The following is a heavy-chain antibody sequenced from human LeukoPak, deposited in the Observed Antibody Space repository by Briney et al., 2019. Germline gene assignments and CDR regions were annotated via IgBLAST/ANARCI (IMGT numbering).Heavy chain of an antibody. Sequence: PGGSLRLSCAASGFTFSSYAMSWVRQAPGKGLEWVSAISGSGGSTYYADSVKGRFTISRDNSKNTLYLQMNSLRAEDTAVYYCAKGSGLMTIFGAVIYFDSWGRGALVTVSS. CDR1: GFTFSSYA. J-gene: IGHJ4*02. D-gene: IGHD3-3*01. CDR2: ISGSGGST. V-gene: IGHV3-23*01. CDR3: AKGSGLMTIFGAVIYFDS.